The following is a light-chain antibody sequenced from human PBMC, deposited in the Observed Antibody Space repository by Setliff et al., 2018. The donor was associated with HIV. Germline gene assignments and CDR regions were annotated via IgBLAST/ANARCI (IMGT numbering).Light chain of an antibody. CDR1: SSDVGGYNY. CDR2: DVS. J-gene: IGLJ1*01. V-gene: IGLV2-14*03. Sequence: ALTQPASVSGSPGQSITISCTGTSSDVGGYNYVSWSQQHPGKAPKLIIYDVSDRPSGVSNRFSGSKSGNTASLTISGLQADDEADYYCNSYTSSSTLVFGTGTKVTVL. CDR3: NSYTSSSTLV.